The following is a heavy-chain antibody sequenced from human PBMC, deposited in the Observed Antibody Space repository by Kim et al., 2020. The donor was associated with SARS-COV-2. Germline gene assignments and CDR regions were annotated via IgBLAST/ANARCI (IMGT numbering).Heavy chain of an antibody. CDR1: GDIFTAYV. CDR3: ARDAVFLAGSYIDV. V-gene: IGHV1-3*01. J-gene: IGHJ6*03. D-gene: IGHD3-9*01. CDR2: IIPGTTNI. Sequence: ASVKVSCKTSGDIFTAYVIHWVRQAPGQRPKWMGRIIPGTTNIKYSQTFQGRVAMTDDRHATTVYLELNSLRLEDTAVYYCARDAVFLAGSYIDVWGNRSTATVPS.